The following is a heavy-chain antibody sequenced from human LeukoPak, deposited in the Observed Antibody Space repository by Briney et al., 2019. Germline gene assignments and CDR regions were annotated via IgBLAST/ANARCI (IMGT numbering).Heavy chain of an antibody. CDR1: GGSINTYY. Sequence: PSETLSLTCTVSGGSINTYYWTWIRQPAGKGLEWIGRIYSSGETNYNPSLKSRDTMSVDTSNNQLSLMMTSVAAADTAVFYCARTPQGDNYFDYWGQGHLVIVSS. J-gene: IGHJ4*02. V-gene: IGHV4-4*07. CDR3: ARTPQGDNYFDY. D-gene: IGHD3-9*01. CDR2: IYSSGET.